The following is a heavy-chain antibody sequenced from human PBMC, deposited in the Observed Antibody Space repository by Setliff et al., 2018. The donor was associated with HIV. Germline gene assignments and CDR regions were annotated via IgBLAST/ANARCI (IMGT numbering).Heavy chain of an antibody. V-gene: IGHV3-23*01. J-gene: IGHJ4*02. Sequence: RRGVLRLSCAASGFTFSTYAMSWFRQAPGKGLEWVSSISVSGGRTNHADSVQGRFTISRDNSKNTLYVQMNSLRDEDTAVYYCARADYGDFVEYWGRGTLVTVSS. D-gene: IGHD4-17*01. CDR3: ARADYGDFVEY. CDR2: ISVSGGRT. CDR1: GFTFSTYA.